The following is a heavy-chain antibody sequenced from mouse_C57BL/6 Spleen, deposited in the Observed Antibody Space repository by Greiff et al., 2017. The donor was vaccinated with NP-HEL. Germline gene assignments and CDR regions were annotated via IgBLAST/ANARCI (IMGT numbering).Heavy chain of an antibody. CDR2: ISYDGSN. CDR3: ARVHDGYYAY. J-gene: IGHJ3*01. D-gene: IGHD2-3*01. V-gene: IGHV3-6*01. Sequence: EVKLVESGPGLVKPSQSLSLTCSVTGYSITSGYYWNWIRQFPGNKLEWMGYISYDGSNNYNPSLKNRISITRDTSKNQFFLKLNSVTTEDTATYYCARVHDGYYAYWGQGTLVTVSA. CDR1: GYSITSGYY.